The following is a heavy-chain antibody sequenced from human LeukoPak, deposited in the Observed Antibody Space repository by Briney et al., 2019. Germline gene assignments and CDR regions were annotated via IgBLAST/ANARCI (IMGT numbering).Heavy chain of an antibody. Sequence: ASVKVSCKASGYTFTDYYMHWVRQAPGQGFEWMGWINPNDGDTNYAQKFQGRVTMTRDTSISTAHMEVSRLRSDDTAVYYCTRANFLYCSSSTCLFDYWGQGTLVTVSS. D-gene: IGHD2-2*01. CDR2: INPNDGDT. V-gene: IGHV1-2*02. J-gene: IGHJ4*02. CDR1: GYTFTDYY. CDR3: TRANFLYCSSSTCLFDY.